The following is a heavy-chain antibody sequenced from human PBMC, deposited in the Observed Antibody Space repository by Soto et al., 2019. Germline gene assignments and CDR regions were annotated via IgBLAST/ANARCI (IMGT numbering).Heavy chain of an antibody. D-gene: IGHD2-2*01. V-gene: IGHV4-39*01. J-gene: IGHJ6*03. CDR2: IYYSGST. CDR3: ARKPVYHRTYYMDV. CDR1: GGSISSSSYY. Sequence: SETLSLTCTVSGGSISSSSYYWGWIRQPPGKGLEWIGSIYYSGSTYYNPSLKSRVTISVDTSKNQFSLKLSSVTAADTAVYYCARKPVYHRTYYMDVWGKGTTVTVSS.